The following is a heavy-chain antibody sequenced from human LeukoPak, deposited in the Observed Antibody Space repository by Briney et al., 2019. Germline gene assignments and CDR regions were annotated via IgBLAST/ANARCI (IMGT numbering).Heavy chain of an antibody. J-gene: IGHJ3*02. CDR2: ISSSGSTI. D-gene: IGHD3-22*01. Sequence: GGSLRLSCAASGFTFSSYWMSWVRQAPGKGLEWVSYISSSGSTIYYADSVKGRFTISRDNAKNSLYLQMNSLRAEDTAVYYCARDKSTMIVVVPDAFDIWGQGTMVTVSS. CDR1: GFTFSSYW. V-gene: IGHV3-48*04. CDR3: ARDKSTMIVVVPDAFDI.